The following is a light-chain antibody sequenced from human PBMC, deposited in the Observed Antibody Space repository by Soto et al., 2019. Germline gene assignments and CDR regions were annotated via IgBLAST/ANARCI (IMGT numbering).Light chain of an antibody. V-gene: IGLV2-14*01. CDR1: SSDVGDFDC. CDR3: SSYTSSSTLV. CDR2: EVS. J-gene: IGLJ2*01. Sequence: QSVLTQPASVSGSPGQSITISCTGTSSDVGDFDCVSWYQQHPGKAPKLMIYEVSDRPSGVSNRFSGSKSGDTASLTISGLQADDEADYYCSSYTSSSTLVFGGGTKLTVL.